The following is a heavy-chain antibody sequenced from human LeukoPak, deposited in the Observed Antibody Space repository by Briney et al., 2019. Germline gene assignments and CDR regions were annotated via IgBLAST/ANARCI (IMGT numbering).Heavy chain of an antibody. CDR2: INHSGST. D-gene: IGHD6-19*01. CDR3: ARGWRAVADY. V-gene: IGHV4-34*01. CDR1: GGSFSGYY. J-gene: IGHJ4*02. Sequence: TSETLSLTCAVHGGSFSGYYWSWIRQPPGKGLEWIGEINHSGSTNYNPSLKSRVTISVDTSKNQFSLKLSSVTAADTAVYYCARGWRAVADYWGQGTLVTVSS.